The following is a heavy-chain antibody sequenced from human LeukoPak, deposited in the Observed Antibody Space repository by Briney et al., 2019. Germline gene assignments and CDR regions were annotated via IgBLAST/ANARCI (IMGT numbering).Heavy chain of an antibody. J-gene: IGHJ4*02. V-gene: IGHV3-7*01. CDR3: ARETPRRGETRDGYR. D-gene: IGHD5-24*01. CDR1: GFTFSSYW. Sequence: QPGGSLKLSCAASGFTFSSYWMNWVRQVPGKGLECLANIKEDGSETYYADSVKGRFTISRDNPKNLLFLQINSLRVEGTAVYYCARETPRRGETRDGYRWGQGTLVTVSS. CDR2: IKEDGSET.